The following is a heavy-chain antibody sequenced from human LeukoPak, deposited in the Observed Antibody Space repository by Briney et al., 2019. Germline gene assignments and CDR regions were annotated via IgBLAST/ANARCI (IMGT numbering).Heavy chain of an antibody. CDR3: ARDRVVAATRFDY. CDR2: ISAYNGNT. Sequence: GASVKVSCKASGYTFTSYGISWVRQAPGQGLEWMGWISAYNGNTNYAQKLQGRVTMATDTSTSTAYVELRSLRSDDTAVYYCARDRVVAATRFDYWGQGTLVTVSS. D-gene: IGHD2-15*01. J-gene: IGHJ4*02. V-gene: IGHV1-18*04. CDR1: GYTFTSYG.